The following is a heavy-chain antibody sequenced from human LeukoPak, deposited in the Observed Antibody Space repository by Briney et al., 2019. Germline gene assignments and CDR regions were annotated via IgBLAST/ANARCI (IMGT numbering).Heavy chain of an antibody. Sequence: PGGSLRLSCAASGFTFSSYSMNWVRQAPGKGLEWVSSISSSSSYIYYADSVKGRFTISRDNAKNSLYLQMNSLRAEDTAVYYCARTDFWSGFFDYWGQGILATVSS. CDR3: ARTDFWSGFFDY. J-gene: IGHJ4*02. D-gene: IGHD3-3*01. CDR2: ISSSSSYI. V-gene: IGHV3-21*01. CDR1: GFTFSSYS.